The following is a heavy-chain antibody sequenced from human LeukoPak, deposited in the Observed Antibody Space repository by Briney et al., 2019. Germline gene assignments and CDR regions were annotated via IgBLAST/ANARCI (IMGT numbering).Heavy chain of an antibody. J-gene: IGHJ3*02. CDR1: GFTFRSYW. D-gene: IGHD6-6*01. Sequence: GVSLRLCCAASGFTFRSYWMHWVRQARGKGLVWVSRISTDGSSTNSADSVKGRLTISRDNAKNTLYLQMNSLRAEDTAVYYCVREYSSSSGRAFDIWGQGTMVTVSP. CDR2: ISTDGSST. V-gene: IGHV3-74*01. CDR3: VREYSSSSGRAFDI.